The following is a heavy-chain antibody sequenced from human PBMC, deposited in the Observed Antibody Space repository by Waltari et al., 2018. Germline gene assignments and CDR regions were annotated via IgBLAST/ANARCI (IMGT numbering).Heavy chain of an antibody. V-gene: IGHV4-39*07. Sequence: QLQLQESGPGLVKPSETLSLTCTVSGGSISSSSYYWGWIRQPPGKGLEWIGSIYYSGSTYYHPSLKSRVTISVDTSKNQFSLKLGSVTAADTAVYYCASGQRDPSLYYYYYYMDVWGKGTTVTISS. CDR2: IYYSGST. J-gene: IGHJ6*03. CDR1: GGSISSSSYY. CDR3: ASGQRDPSLYYYYYYMDV.